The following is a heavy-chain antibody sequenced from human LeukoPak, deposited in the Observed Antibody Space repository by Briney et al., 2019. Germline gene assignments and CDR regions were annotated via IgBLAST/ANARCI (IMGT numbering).Heavy chain of an antibody. CDR1: GFTVSSNY. Sequence: GGSLRLSCAASGFTVSSNYMSWVRQAPGKGLEWVSVTYSGGRTHYADSVKGRFTISRHNSKNTLYLQMNSLRAEDTAVYYCAKEVYYYDSSGYYYFDAFDIWGQGTMVTVSS. J-gene: IGHJ3*02. V-gene: IGHV3-53*04. D-gene: IGHD3-22*01. CDR2: TYSGGRT. CDR3: AKEVYYYDSSGYYYFDAFDI.